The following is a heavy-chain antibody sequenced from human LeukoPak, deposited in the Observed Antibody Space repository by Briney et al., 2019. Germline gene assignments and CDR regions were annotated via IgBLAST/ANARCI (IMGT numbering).Heavy chain of an antibody. V-gene: IGHV1-69*05. J-gene: IGHJ5*02. Sequence: ASVKVSCKASGGTFSSYAISWVRQAPGQGLEWMVGIIPIFGTANYAQKFQGRVTITTDESTSTAYMELSSLRSEDTAVYYCARAIAARRQVVWFDPWGQGTLVTVSS. CDR1: GGTFSSYA. CDR3: ARAIAARRQVVWFDP. D-gene: IGHD6-6*01. CDR2: IIPIFGTA.